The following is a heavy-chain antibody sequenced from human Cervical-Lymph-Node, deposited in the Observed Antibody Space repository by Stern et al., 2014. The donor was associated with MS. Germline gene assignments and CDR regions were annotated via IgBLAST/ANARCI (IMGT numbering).Heavy chain of an antibody. V-gene: IGHV3-21*06. Sequence: VQLVESGGGLVKPGGSLRLSCAASGFSFSSYSMNWVRQAPGKGPEWVSSIRRSSSYIYNADSVKGRFTISRDNAKNSLYLQMNSLRVEDTAVYYCARDSITYYYDSSAHDGLQHWGQGTLVIVSS. CDR1: GFSFSSYS. J-gene: IGHJ1*01. CDR3: ARDSITYYYDSSAHDGLQH. D-gene: IGHD3-22*01. CDR2: IRRSSSYI.